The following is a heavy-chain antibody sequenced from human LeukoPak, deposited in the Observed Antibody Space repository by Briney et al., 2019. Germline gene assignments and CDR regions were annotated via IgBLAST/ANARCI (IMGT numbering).Heavy chain of an antibody. J-gene: IGHJ4*02. CDR3: ARESIAGMWGGFDY. V-gene: IGHV4-59*01. Sequence: PSETLSLTCTVSGGSISSYYWSWIRQPPGKGLEWIGYTYYSGSTNYNPSLKSRVTISVDTSKNQFSLKLSSVTAADTAVYYCARESIAGMWGGFDYWGQGTLVTVSS. CDR1: GGSISSYY. CDR2: TYYSGST. D-gene: IGHD6-6*01.